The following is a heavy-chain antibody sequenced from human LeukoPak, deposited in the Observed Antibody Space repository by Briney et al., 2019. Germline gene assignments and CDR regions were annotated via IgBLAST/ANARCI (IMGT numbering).Heavy chain of an antibody. CDR1: GYSITRGSY. V-gene: IGHV4-38-2*02. CDR2: IYHSGST. D-gene: IGHD3-22*01. CDR3: ARVHVNSGYYFGDAFDI. J-gene: IGHJ3*02. Sequence: SETLSLTCTVSGYSITRGSYWGWIRQPPGTVLEWIANIYHSGSTYYNPSLKSRVTISVDTSKNQFSLKLSSVTAADTAIYYCARVHVNSGYYFGDAFDIWGQGTMVTVSS.